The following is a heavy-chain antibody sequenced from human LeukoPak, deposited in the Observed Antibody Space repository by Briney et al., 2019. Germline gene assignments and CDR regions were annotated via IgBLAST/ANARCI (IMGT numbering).Heavy chain of an antibody. V-gene: IGHV3-30*01. CDR1: GFTFSSYA. Sequence: GGSLRLSCAASGFTFSSYAMHWVRQAPGKGLEWVAVISYDGSNKYYADSVKGRFTISRDNSKNTLYLQMNSLRAEDTAVYYCARDRYSSGWYYFDYWGQGTLVTVSS. CDR3: ARDRYSSGWYYFDY. CDR2: ISYDGSNK. D-gene: IGHD6-19*01. J-gene: IGHJ4*02.